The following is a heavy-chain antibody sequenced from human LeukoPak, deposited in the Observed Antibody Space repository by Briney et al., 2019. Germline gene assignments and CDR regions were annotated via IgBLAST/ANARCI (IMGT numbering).Heavy chain of an antibody. D-gene: IGHD3-10*01. Sequence: GGSLRLSCAATGFTFNGCGMHWVRQAPGKGLEWVAVITNDGSRQYYTDSVKGRFTVSRDNSKNTLSLQMNSLRAEDTAVYYCVKSSGTNDYGMDAWGQGTTVTVPS. CDR3: VKSSGTNDYGMDA. CDR1: GFTFNGCG. CDR2: ITNDGSRQ. V-gene: IGHV3-30*18. J-gene: IGHJ6*02.